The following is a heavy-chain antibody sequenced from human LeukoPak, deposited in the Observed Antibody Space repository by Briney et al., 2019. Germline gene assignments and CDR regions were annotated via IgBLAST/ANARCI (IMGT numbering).Heavy chain of an antibody. V-gene: IGHV4-38-2*02. J-gene: IGHJ3*02. CDR3: ARGFRGSFYVWDAYDI. CDR1: GYSISSGFY. D-gene: IGHD3-16*01. CDR2: IYHGGNT. Sequence: SETLSLTCTVSGYSISSGFYWGCIRQPPGKGLEWIGTIYHGGNTDYNVSLKSRVTVSVDTSKNQFSLKLTSVTAADTAVYYCARGFRGSFYVWDAYDIWGQGTMVTVSS.